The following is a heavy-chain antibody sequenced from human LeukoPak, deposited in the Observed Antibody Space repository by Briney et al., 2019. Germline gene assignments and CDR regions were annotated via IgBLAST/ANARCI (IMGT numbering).Heavy chain of an antibody. CDR3: AGGVVHAGYSYGFFDY. Sequence: PSETLSLTCTVSGGSISSSSYYWGWIRQPPGKGLEWIGSIYYSGSTYYNPSLKSRVTISVDTSKNQFSLKLSSVTAADTAVYYCAGGVVHAGYSYGFFDYWGQGTLVTVSS. D-gene: IGHD5-18*01. V-gene: IGHV4-39*01. CDR1: GGSISSSSYY. CDR2: IYYSGST. J-gene: IGHJ4*02.